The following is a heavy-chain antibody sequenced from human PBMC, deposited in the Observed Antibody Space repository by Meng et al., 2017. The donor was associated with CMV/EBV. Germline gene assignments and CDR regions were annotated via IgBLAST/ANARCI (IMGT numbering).Heavy chain of an antibody. Sequence: LRLSCTVSGGSISSGDYYWSWIRQPPGKGLEWIGYIYYSGSTYYNPSLKSRVTISVDTSKNQFSLKLSSVTAADTAVYYCARGVASIVVVPAAMSRRGMDVWGQGTTVTVSS. D-gene: IGHD2-2*01. CDR2: IYYSGST. CDR3: ARGVASIVVVPAAMSRRGMDV. CDR1: GGSISSGDYY. V-gene: IGHV4-30-4*08. J-gene: IGHJ6*02.